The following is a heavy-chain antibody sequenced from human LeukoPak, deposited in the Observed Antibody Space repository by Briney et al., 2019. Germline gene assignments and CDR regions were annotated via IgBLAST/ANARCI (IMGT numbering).Heavy chain of an antibody. V-gene: IGHV4-4*02. CDR1: GGSISSGNW. J-gene: IGHJ4*02. D-gene: IGHD2-21*01. CDR2: IYHSGST. Sequence: SETLSLTCAVSGGSISSGNWWSWVRQPPGKGLEWIGEIYHSGSTNYNPSLKSRVTISVDKSKNQFSLKVSSVTAADTAVYYCARNPGSDYPEWWGQGTLVTVSS. CDR3: ARNPGSDYPEW.